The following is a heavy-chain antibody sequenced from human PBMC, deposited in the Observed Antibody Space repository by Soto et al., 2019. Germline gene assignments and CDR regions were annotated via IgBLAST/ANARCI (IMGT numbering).Heavy chain of an antibody. Sequence: LRLSCAASGFTFSSYGMHWVRQAPGKGLEWVALIWFDGSDKYYTESVKGRFTISRDNSKSTLYLQMNSLRAEDTAVYYCARLYCSAASCYSVGAFDIRGQGTMVTVSS. CDR2: IWFDGSDK. D-gene: IGHD2-15*01. V-gene: IGHV3-33*01. CDR1: GFTFSSYG. J-gene: IGHJ3*02. CDR3: ARLYCSAASCYSVGAFDI.